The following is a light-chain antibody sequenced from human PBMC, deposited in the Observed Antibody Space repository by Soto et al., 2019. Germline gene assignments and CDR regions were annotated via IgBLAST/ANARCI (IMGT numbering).Light chain of an antibody. CDR3: SSYTSSSPYV. CDR1: SSDVGGYNY. J-gene: IGLJ1*01. V-gene: IGLV2-14*01. Sequence: QSALTQPASVSGPPGQSITISCTGTSSDVGGYNYVSWYQQHPGKAPKLMIYEVSNRPSGVSNRFSGSKSGNTASLTISGLQAEDEADYYCSSYTSSSPYVFGTGTKATVL. CDR2: EVS.